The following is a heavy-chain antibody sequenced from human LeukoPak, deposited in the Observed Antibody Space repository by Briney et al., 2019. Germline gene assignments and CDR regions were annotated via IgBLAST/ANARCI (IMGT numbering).Heavy chain of an antibody. CDR3: AKAVRYCSGGSCPPSFDY. V-gene: IGHV3-9*01. Sequence: GGSLRLSCAASGSTFDDYAMHWVRQAPGKGLEWVSGISWNSGSIGYADSVKGRFTISRDNAKNSLYLQMNSLRAEDTALYYCAKAVRYCSGGSCPPSFDYWGQGTLVTVSS. J-gene: IGHJ4*02. CDR2: ISWNSGSI. CDR1: GSTFDDYA. D-gene: IGHD2-15*01.